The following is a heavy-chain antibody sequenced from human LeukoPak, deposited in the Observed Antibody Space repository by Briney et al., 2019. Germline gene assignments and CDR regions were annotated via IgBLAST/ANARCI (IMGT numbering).Heavy chain of an antibody. CDR1: GGSITSSNW. D-gene: IGHD3-22*01. J-gene: IGHJ5*02. Sequence: PSGTLSLTCAVSGGSITSSNWWSWVRQPPGKGLEWIGEIYYTGNTNYNPSLKSRVTISVDKSNNQFSLNLSSVTAADTAVYYCARFWYYDSSFFPPVAWFDPWGQGTLVTVSS. CDR2: IYYTGNT. CDR3: ARFWYYDSSFFPPVAWFDP. V-gene: IGHV4-4*02.